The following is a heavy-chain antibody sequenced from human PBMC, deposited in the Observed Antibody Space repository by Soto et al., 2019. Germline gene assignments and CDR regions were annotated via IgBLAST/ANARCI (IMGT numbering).Heavy chain of an antibody. Sequence: AASVKVSCKASGYTFTSYGISWVRQAPGQGLEWMGWISAYNGNTNYAQKLRGRVTMTTDTSTSTAYMELRSLRSDDTAVYYCARDDYGDYVAYFQHWGQGTLVTVSS. CDR3: ARDDYGDYVAYFQH. CDR2: ISAYNGNT. CDR1: GYTFTSYG. D-gene: IGHD4-17*01. J-gene: IGHJ1*01. V-gene: IGHV1-18*01.